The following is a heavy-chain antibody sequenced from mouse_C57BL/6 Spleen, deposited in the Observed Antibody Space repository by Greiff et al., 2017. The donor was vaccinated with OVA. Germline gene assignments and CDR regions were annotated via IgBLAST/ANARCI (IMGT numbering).Heavy chain of an antibody. V-gene: IGHV5-9*01. CDR2: ISGGGGNT. J-gene: IGHJ4*01. CDR1: GFTFSSYP. Sequence: EVKLMESGGGLVKPGGSLKLSCAASGFTFSSYPMSWVRQTPEKRLEWVATISGGGGNTYYPDSVKGRFTISRDNAKNTRYLQMSSLRSEDTALYYCARLTTVVAHYYAMDYWGQGTSVTVSS. D-gene: IGHD1-1*01. CDR3: ARLTTVVAHYYAMDY.